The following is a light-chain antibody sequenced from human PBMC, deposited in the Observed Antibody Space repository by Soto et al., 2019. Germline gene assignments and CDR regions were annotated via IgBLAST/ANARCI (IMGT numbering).Light chain of an antibody. Sequence: QSVLTQPPSASGTPGQRVTISCSGSNSHIGSNYVYWYQHLTGTAPKLLIYRNNQRPSGVPDRFSGSKSGTSASLAISGLRSEEEADYYCATWDDSLSNYVFGTGTRSPS. CDR3: ATWDDSLSNYV. CDR1: NSHIGSNY. V-gene: IGLV1-47*01. CDR2: RNN. J-gene: IGLJ1*01.